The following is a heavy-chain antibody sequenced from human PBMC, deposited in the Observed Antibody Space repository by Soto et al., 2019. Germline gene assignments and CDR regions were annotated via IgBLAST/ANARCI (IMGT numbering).Heavy chain of an antibody. CDR2: ISYDGSNK. V-gene: IGHV3-30-3*01. J-gene: IGHJ4*02. CDR3: AITWEPDRQIPPPDY. Sequence: GGSLRLSCAASGFTFSSYAMHWVRQAPGKGLEWVAVISYDGSNKYYADSVKGRFTISRDNSKNTLYLQMNSLRAEDTAVYYCAITWEPDRQIPPPDYWGQGTLVTVSS. D-gene: IGHD1-26*01. CDR1: GFTFSSYA.